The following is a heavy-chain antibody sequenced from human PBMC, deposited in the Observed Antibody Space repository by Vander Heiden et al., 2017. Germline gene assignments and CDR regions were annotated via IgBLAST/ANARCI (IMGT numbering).Heavy chain of an antibody. J-gene: IGHJ4*02. D-gene: IGHD3-9*01. CDR2: IWFDGTNK. CDR1: GFTFSSSG. CDR3: ARGTTGYYRGSYFDY. Sequence: QVQLVESGGGVVQPGRALRLSCAASGFTFSSSGMHWVRQAPGKELEWVAVIWFDGTNKYYGDSVKGRFTISRDNSKNTVYLQMNSLRAEDTAVYYCARGTTGYYRGSYFDYWGQGTLVTASS. V-gene: IGHV3-33*01.